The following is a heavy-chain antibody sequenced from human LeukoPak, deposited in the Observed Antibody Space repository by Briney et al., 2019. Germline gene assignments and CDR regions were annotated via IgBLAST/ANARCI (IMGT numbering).Heavy chain of an antibody. CDR1: GGSISSDHYY. CDR2: IYYSGNS. Sequence: SETLSLTCTVSGGSISSDHYYWGWIRQPPGKGPEWIGSIYYSGNSYYNPSLKSRVTMSVDTSKNQFSLKVSSVTAADTAVYYCAGPAGTYWYFDLWGRGTLVTVSS. D-gene: IGHD1-26*01. J-gene: IGHJ2*01. CDR3: AGPAGTYWYFDL. V-gene: IGHV4-39*07.